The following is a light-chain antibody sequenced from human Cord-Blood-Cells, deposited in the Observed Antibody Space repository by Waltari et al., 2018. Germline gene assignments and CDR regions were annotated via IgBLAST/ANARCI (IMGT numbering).Light chain of an antibody. CDR3: SSYTSSSTLV. CDR1: SSHVGGYNY. Sequence: QSALTQPASVSGPPGQSITLSCTGTSSHVGGYNYVSWYQQHPGKAPKLMIYDVSNRPSGVSNRFSGSKSGNTASLTISGLQAEDEADYYCSSYTSSSTLVFGTGTKVTVL. CDR2: DVS. V-gene: IGLV2-14*01. J-gene: IGLJ1*01.